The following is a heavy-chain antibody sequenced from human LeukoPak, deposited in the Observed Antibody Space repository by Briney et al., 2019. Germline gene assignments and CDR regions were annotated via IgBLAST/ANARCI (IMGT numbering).Heavy chain of an antibody. CDR3: AATLVGATGYYFDY. D-gene: IGHD1-26*01. V-gene: IGHV4-30-4*08. CDR2: IYYSAST. J-gene: IGHJ4*02. CDR1: GVSISSGDYY. Sequence: PSETLSLTCTVSGVSISSGDYYWSWIRQPPGKGLEWIGYIYYSASTYYNPSLKSRVIISVDTSKNQFSLKLTSVTAADTAVYYCAATLVGATGYYFDYWGQGTLVTVSS.